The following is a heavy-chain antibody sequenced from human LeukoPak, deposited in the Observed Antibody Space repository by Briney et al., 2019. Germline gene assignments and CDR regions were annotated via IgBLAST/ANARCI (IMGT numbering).Heavy chain of an antibody. CDR3: ASHTTYGDYASDY. V-gene: IGHV3-30*02. D-gene: IGHD4-17*01. Sequence: GGSLRLSCAASGFTFSSYGMHWVRQAPGKGLEWVAFIRYDGSNKYYADSVKGRFTISRDNSKNTLYLKMNSLRAEDTAVYYCASHTTYGDYASDYWGQGTLVTVSS. J-gene: IGHJ4*02. CDR2: IRYDGSNK. CDR1: GFTFSSYG.